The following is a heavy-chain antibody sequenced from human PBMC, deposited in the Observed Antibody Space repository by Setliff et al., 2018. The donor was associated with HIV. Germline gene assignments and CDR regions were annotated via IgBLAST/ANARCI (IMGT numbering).Heavy chain of an antibody. CDR2: IYSTGST. CDR1: GPSINIHY. Sequence: NPSETLSLTCTVSGPSINIHYWSWIRQSPGKGFEWIGYIYSTGSTNYNPSIQSRVTISMVASRNQFSLKVTSVTAADTAVYYCAKGAGFYGDYTFDHWGQGRQVTVSS. J-gene: IGHJ4*02. CDR3: AKGAGFYGDYTFDH. D-gene: IGHD4-17*01. V-gene: IGHV4-59*11.